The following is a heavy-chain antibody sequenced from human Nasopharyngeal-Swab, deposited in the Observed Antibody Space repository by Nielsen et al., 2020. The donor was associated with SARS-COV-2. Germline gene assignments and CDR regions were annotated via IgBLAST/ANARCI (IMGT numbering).Heavy chain of an antibody. D-gene: IGHD6-13*01. J-gene: IGHJ3*02. CDR2: ISMSGGST. Sequence: GESLKISGAASGFTFSSYAMNWVRQAPGKGLEWVSTISMSGGSTNYADSVKGRFTISRDNYKNTLHLQMNILRAEDTAVYFCARVRLFTAAVGLDGFDIWGPGTKVTVSS. CDR1: GFTFSSYA. CDR3: ARVRLFTAAVGLDGFDI. V-gene: IGHV3-23*01.